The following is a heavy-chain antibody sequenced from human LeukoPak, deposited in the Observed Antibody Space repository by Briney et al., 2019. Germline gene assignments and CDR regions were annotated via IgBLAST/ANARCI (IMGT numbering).Heavy chain of an antibody. CDR1: GFTFRGYW. J-gene: IGHJ4*02. CDR2: INSDGSST. CDR3: ARISYDSSGYYDY. V-gene: IGHV3-74*01. Sequence: GGSLRLSCAASGFTFRGYWMNWVRQAPGKGLVWVSRINSDGSSTNYADSVKGRFTISRDNAKNTLYLQMNSLRAEDTAVYYCARISYDSSGYYDYWGQGTLVTVSS. D-gene: IGHD3-22*01.